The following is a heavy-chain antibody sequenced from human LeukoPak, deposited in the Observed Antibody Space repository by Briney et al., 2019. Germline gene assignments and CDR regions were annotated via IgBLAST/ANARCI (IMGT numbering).Heavy chain of an antibody. D-gene: IGHD3-22*01. V-gene: IGHV1-18*01. CDR2: ISAYNGNT. Sequence: GASVKVSCKASGYTFTSYGISWVRQAPGQGLEWMGWISAYNGNTNYAQNLQGRVTMTTDTSTRTAYMELRSLRSDDTAVYYCARDTMIVVVRHAFDIWGQGTMVTVSS. CDR3: ARDTMIVVVRHAFDI. CDR1: GYTFTSYG. J-gene: IGHJ3*02.